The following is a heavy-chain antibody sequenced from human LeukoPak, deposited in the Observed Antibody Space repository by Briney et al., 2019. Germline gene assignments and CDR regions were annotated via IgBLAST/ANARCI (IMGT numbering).Heavy chain of an antibody. D-gene: IGHD2-15*01. CDR3: ARDGVVVVVAVYYYYGMDV. J-gene: IGHJ6*02. CDR1: GFIFSSYY. Sequence: GGSLRLSCAASGFIFSSYYMSWVRQAPGKGLEWVSSISSSSSYIYYADSVKGRFTISRDNAKNSLYLQMNSLRAEDTAVYYCARDGVVVVVAVYYYYGMDVWGQGTTVTVSS. V-gene: IGHV3-21*01. CDR2: ISSSSSYI.